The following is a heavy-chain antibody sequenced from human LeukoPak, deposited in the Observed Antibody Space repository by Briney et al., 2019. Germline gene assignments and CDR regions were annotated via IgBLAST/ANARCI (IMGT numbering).Heavy chain of an antibody. J-gene: IGHJ4*02. CDR2: LSYDGFTK. CDR3: ARDARRYFDWLSHRRIDY. CDR1: GFTFSAST. D-gene: IGHD3-9*01. Sequence: PGRSLRLSCVASGFTFSASTMHWVRQAPGKGLEWVAVLSYDGFTKYYADSVKGRFTISRDNSKNTLYLQMNSLRAEDTAVYYCARDARRYFDWLSHRRIDYWGQGTLVTVSS. V-gene: IGHV3-30*04.